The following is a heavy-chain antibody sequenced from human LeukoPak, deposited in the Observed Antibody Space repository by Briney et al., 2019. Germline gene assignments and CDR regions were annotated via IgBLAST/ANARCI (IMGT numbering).Heavy chain of an antibody. D-gene: IGHD6-19*01. CDR3: ATAPYSSGWYGGLDY. V-gene: IGHV3-30*02. Sequence: PGGSLRLSCAASGFTFSSYGMHWVRQAPGKGLEWVAFIRYDGSNKYYADSVKGRFTISRNNAKNSLYLQMNSLRAEDTALYFCATAPYSSGWYGGLDYWGQGTLVTVSS. CDR2: IRYDGSNK. CDR1: GFTFSSYG. J-gene: IGHJ4*02.